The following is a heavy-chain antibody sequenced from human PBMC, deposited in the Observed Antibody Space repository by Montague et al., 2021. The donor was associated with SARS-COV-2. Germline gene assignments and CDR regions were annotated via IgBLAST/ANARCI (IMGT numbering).Heavy chain of an antibody. CDR3: AHGEEDNNGYSWFDP. CDR1: GFSLDTRGAG. Sequence: PALGKPTQTFTLICSFSGFSLDTRGAGVAWIRQPPGKALEWLGTIYWNDGKHYNSSLKSRLSMSKDTSKNQVVLILTDVDPADTATYFCAHGEEDNNGYSWFDPWGQGTLVTVSS. V-gene: IGHV2-5*01. CDR2: IYWNDGK. J-gene: IGHJ5*02. D-gene: IGHD5-12*01.